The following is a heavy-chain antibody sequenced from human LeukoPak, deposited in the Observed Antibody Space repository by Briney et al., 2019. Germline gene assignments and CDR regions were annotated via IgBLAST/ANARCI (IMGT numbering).Heavy chain of an antibody. D-gene: IGHD6-13*01. CDR1: GGSISSSSYY. CDR3: AKGDSSSWYMDNWFDP. CDR2: IYYSGST. J-gene: IGHJ5*02. Sequence: LETLSLTCTVSGGSISSSSYYWGWIRQPPGKGLEWIGSIYYSGSTYYNPSLKSRVTISVDTSKNQFSLKLSSVTAADTAVYYCAKGDSSSWYMDNWFDPWGQGTLVTVSS. V-gene: IGHV4-39*01.